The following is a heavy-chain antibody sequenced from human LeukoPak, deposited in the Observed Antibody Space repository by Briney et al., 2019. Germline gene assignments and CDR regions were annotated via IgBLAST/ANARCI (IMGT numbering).Heavy chain of an antibody. D-gene: IGHD2-8*01. J-gene: IGHJ4*02. CDR3: VRRWSY. V-gene: IGHV3-66*01. CDR2: IYSGGRT. Sequence: GGSLRLSCAASGFTFSSYSMNWVRQAPGKGLEWVSVIYSGGRTYYADSVKGRFTISRDYSKNTLLFQMNSLRAEDTAVYYCVRRWSYWGQGTLVTVSS. CDR1: GFTFSSYS.